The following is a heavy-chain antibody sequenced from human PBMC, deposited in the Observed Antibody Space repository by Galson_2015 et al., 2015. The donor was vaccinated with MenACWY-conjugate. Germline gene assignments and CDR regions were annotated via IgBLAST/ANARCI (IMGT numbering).Heavy chain of an antibody. J-gene: IGHJ5*02. CDR3: ARERPPFSGSYSGGLNWFDP. CDR2: INPNSGGT. Sequence: SVKVSCKASGYTFTGYYMHWVRQAPGQGLEWMGWINPNSGGTNYAQKFQGWVTMTRDTSISTAYMELSRLRSDDTAVYYCARERPPFSGSYSGGLNWFDPWGQGTLVTVSS. V-gene: IGHV1-2*04. CDR1: GYTFTGYY. D-gene: IGHD3-10*01.